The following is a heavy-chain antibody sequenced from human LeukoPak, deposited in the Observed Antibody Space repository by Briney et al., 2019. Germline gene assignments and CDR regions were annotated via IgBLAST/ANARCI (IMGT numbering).Heavy chain of an antibody. V-gene: IGHV3-23*01. D-gene: IGHD4-17*01. CDR2: ISGSGGST. Sequence: GGSLRLSCAASGFTFSSYAMSWVRQAPGKGLEWVSAISGSGGSTYYADSVKGRFTISRDDSKNTLYLQMNSLRAEDTAVYYCAKDPTTVTTKVDYYYYMDVWGKGTTVTVSS. CDR1: GFTFSSYA. J-gene: IGHJ6*03. CDR3: AKDPTTVTTKVDYYYYMDV.